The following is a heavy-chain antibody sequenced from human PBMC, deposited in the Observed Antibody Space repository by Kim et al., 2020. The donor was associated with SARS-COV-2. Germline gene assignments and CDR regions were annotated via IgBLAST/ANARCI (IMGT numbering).Heavy chain of an antibody. V-gene: IGHV3-53*01. CDR3: ARDGYGGNSVDAFDI. CDR2: IYSGGST. Sequence: GGSLRLSCAASGFTVSSNYMSWVRQAPGKGLEWVSVIYSGGSTYYADSVKGRFTISRDNSKNTLYLQMNSLRAEDTAVYYCARDGYGGNSVDAFDIWGQGTMVTVSS. J-gene: IGHJ3*02. D-gene: IGHD2-21*02. CDR1: GFTVSSNY.